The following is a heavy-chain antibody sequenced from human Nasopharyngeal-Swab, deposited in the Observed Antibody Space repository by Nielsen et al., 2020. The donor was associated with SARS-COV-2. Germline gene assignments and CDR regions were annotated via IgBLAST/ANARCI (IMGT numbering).Heavy chain of an antibody. CDR2: IIPIFGTA. CDR1: GYSFISYA. V-gene: IGHV1-69*01. J-gene: IGHJ4*02. D-gene: IGHD3-10*01. CDR3: ARTGYGSGSSPFDY. Sequence: KISCKGSGYSFISYAISWVRQAPGQGLEWMGGIIPIFGTANYAQKFQGRVTITADESTSTAYMELSSLRSEDTAVYYCARTGYGSGSSPFDYWGQGTLVTVSS.